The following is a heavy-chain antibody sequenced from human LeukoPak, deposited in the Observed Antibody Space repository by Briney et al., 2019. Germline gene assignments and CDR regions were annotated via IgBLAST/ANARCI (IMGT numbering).Heavy chain of an antibody. CDR3: AKDRLVKRDCSSTSCYNIDY. J-gene: IGHJ4*02. CDR1: GFTFDDYA. V-gene: IGHV3-43D*04. D-gene: IGHD2-2*01. Sequence: GGSLRLSCAASGFTFDDYAMHWVRQAPGKGLEWVSLISWDGGSTYYADSVKGRFTISRDNSKNSLYLQMNSLRAEDTALYYCAKDRLVKRDCSSTSCYNIDYWGQGTLVTVS. CDR2: ISWDGGST.